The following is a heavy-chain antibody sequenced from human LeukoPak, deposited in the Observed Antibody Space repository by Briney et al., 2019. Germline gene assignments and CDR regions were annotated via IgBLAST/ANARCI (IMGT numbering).Heavy chain of an antibody. CDR1: GFTFSDYW. CDR2: IKQDGSEK. CDR3: ARDRRPSIYGGLDS. D-gene: IGHD4-23*01. V-gene: IGHV3-7*01. J-gene: IGHJ5*02. Sequence: GGSLRLSCAASGFTFSDYWMSWVRQLPGKGLEWVANIKQDGSEKYYVDSVKGRFTISRDNAKNSLYLQMNSLTAEDTAVYYCARDRRPSIYGGLDSWGQGTLVTVSS.